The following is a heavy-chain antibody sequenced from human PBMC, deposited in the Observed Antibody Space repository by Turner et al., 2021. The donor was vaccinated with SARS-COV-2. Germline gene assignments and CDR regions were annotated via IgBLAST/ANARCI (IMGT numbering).Heavy chain of an antibody. CDR1: GFTFDDSA. J-gene: IGHJ6*02. V-gene: IGHV3-9*01. D-gene: IGHD3-10*01. CDR2: ISWKSGGI. CDR3: AKDIGITMVRGVIGLDV. Sequence: EVQLVESGGGLVQPGRSLRLPCAASGFTFDDSAMHWVRQAPGKGLEWVSGISWKSGGIGYADSVKGRFTISRDNAKNSLYLQMNSLRAEDTALYYCAKDIGITMVRGVIGLDVWGQGTTVTVSS.